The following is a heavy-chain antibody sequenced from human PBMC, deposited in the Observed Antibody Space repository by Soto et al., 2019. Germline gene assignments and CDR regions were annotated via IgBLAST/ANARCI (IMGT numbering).Heavy chain of an antibody. CDR1: GDSVSTNIAA. V-gene: IGHV6-1*01. J-gene: IGHJ4*02. CDR3: ARDPDSSGWFGFDY. D-gene: IGHD6-19*01. CDR2: TYYRSKWLN. Sequence: QTLSLTCAISGDSVSTNIAAWNWIRQSPSRGLEWLGRTYYRSKWLNDYAVSVKSRITINPDTSKNQFSLQLNSVTPEDTAVYYCARDPDSSGWFGFDYWGQGTLVTVSS.